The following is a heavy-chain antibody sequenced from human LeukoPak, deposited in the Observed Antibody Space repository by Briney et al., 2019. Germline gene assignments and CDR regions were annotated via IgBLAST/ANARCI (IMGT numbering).Heavy chain of an antibody. CDR3: ARRRDSSGYYNLDY. CDR2: IYYSGST. Sequence: ASETLSLTCTVSGGSISSSSYYWGWIRQPPGKGLEWIGCIYYSGSTYYNPSLKSRVTISVDTSKNQFSLKLSSVTAADTAVYYCARRRDSSGYYNLDYWGQGTLVTVSS. D-gene: IGHD3-22*01. CDR1: GGSISSSSYY. V-gene: IGHV4-39*01. J-gene: IGHJ4*02.